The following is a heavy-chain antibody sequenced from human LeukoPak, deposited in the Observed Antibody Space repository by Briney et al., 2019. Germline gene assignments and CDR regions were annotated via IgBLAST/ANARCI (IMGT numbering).Heavy chain of an antibody. CDR3: AKGGGYDCWSGPLYYYYYMDV. D-gene: IGHD3-3*01. J-gene: IGHJ6*03. Sequence: PGGSLRLSCAASGFTFSSSAMSWVRQAPGKGLEWVSAISGSVGRTYYADSVKGRFTISRDNSKNTLYLQMNSLRAEDTAVYYCAKGGGYDCWSGPLYYYYYMDVWGKGTTVTVSS. CDR2: ISGSVGRT. CDR1: GFTFSSSA. V-gene: IGHV3-23*01.